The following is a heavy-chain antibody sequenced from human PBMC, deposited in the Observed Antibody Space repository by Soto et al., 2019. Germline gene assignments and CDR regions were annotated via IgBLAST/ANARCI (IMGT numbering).Heavy chain of an antibody. CDR1: GFTFGDYA. D-gene: IGHD3-9*01. V-gene: IGHV3-49*03. J-gene: IGHJ6*02. Sequence: HPGGSLRLSCTASGFTFGDYAMSWFRQAPGKGLEWVGFIRSKAYGGTTEYAASVKGRFTISRDDSKSIAYLQMNSLKTEDTAVYYCTKGGEVDSYYYYGLDVWGQGTTVTVSS. CDR2: IRSKAYGGTT. CDR3: TKGGEVDSYYYYGLDV.